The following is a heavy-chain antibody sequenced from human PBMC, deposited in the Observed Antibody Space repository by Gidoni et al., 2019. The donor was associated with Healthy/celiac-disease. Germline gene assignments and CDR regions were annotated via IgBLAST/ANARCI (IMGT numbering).Heavy chain of an antibody. Sequence: EVQLVESGGGLVKPGGSLRLSCAASGFTFSSYSMNWFRQAPGKGLEWVSSISSSSSYIYYADSVKGRFTISRDNAKNSLYLQMNSLRAEDTAVYYCAREFGGVWVWKPTSLHYFDYWGQGTLVTVSS. CDR2: ISSSSSYI. J-gene: IGHJ4*02. CDR1: GFTFSSYS. D-gene: IGHD3-16*01. CDR3: AREFGGVWVWKPTSLHYFDY. V-gene: IGHV3-21*01.